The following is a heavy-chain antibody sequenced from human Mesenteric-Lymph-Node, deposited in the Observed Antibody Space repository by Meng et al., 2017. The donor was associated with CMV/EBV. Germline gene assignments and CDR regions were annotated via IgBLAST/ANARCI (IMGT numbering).Heavy chain of an antibody. Sequence: ESLKISCAASGFTFSSYSMNWVRQAPGKGLEWVSYISSSDSTIYYADSVKGRFTISRDNAKNSLYLQMNSLRAEDTAVYYCARGGSPDPPPSVVEEGDYYYGMDVWGQGTTVTVSS. V-gene: IGHV3-48*04. D-gene: IGHD2-2*01. J-gene: IGHJ6*02. CDR3: ARGGSPDPPPSVVEEGDYYYGMDV. CDR1: GFTFSSYS. CDR2: ISSSDSTI.